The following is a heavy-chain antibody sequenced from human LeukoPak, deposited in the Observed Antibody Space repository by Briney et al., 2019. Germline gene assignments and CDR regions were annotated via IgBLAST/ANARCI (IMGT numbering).Heavy chain of an antibody. J-gene: IGHJ4*02. CDR2: ISSSSSNI. D-gene: IGHD6-19*01. CDR3: ARVGRSGWTVDY. V-gene: IGHV3-21*03. CDR1: GFDFSTYS. Sequence: GGPLRLSCASSGFDFSTYSIDWVRQAPGKGLEWVSYISSSSSNIYNADSVKGRFTISRDNATNSLHLQMNSLRAEDTAVYYCARVGRSGWTVDYWGQGTLVTVSS.